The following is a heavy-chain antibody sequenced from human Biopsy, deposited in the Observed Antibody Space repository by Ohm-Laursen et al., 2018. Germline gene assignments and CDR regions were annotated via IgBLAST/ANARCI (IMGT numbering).Heavy chain of an antibody. CDR2: INHSGST. Sequence: GTLSLTCAVYGGSFTGYYWSWIRQPPGKGLEWIGEINHSGSTNYNPSLKSRVTISLDTSKNQLSLRLRSVTPADTAIYCARDRGYYSDRTVPGYFDLWGRGTLVTVSS. V-gene: IGHV4-34*01. D-gene: IGHD3-22*01. CDR1: GGSFTGYY. CDR3: ARDRGYYSDRTVPGYFDL. J-gene: IGHJ2*01.